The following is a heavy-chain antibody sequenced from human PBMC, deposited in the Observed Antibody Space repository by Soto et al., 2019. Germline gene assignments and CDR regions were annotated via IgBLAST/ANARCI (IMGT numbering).Heavy chain of an antibody. CDR2: INTVNGNT. V-gene: IGHV1-3*04. J-gene: IGHJ5*02. D-gene: IGHD4-17*01. CDR1: GNFSSPG. Sequence: ASVKGSCKASGNFSSPGIHWVRQAPVQRPEWMGWINTVNGNTDSSQKFRDRVTITRDTSATTGFMELSSLRSEDTAMYYCAFLLGYGGKSARLWFDPWGQGAQVTVSS. CDR3: AFLLGYGGKSARLWFDP.